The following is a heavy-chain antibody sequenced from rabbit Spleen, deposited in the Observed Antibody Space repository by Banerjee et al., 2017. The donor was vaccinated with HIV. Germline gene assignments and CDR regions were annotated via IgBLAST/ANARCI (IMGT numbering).Heavy chain of an antibody. D-gene: IGHD8-1*01. V-gene: IGHV1S45*01. Sequence: QEQLKESGGGLVQPGGSLKLSCKASGFTLSSYYMCWVRQAPGKGLEWSACIYGGGVGTTYYATWAKGRFTISKTSSTTVTLQMTSLTAADTATYFCARDTGSSFSSYGMDLWGQGTLVTVS. CDR2: IYGGGVGTT. CDR3: ARDTGSSFSSYGMDL. CDR1: GFTLSSYY. J-gene: IGHJ6*01.